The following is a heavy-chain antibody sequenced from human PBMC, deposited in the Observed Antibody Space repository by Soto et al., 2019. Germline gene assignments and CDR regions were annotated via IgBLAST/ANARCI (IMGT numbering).Heavy chain of an antibody. CDR1: GYTFTSYG. D-gene: IGHD3-22*01. Sequence: QIQLMQSGAEVKKPGASVKVSCKASGYTFTSYGIHWVRQAPGQRLEWTGWINAGNGNTKYSEKYQGRVTITRDTPASTAYLELSSLRSEDTAVYYCARDPNDSSAYYHLSYYGMDVWGQGTTVTVSS. CDR3: ARDPNDSSAYYHLSYYGMDV. V-gene: IGHV1-3*01. J-gene: IGHJ6*02. CDR2: INAGNGNT.